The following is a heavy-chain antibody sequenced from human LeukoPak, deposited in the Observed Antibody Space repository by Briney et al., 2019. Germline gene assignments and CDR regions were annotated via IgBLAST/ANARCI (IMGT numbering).Heavy chain of an antibody. D-gene: IGHD1-26*01. CDR2: INPNSGGT. J-gene: IGHJ6*03. CDR1: GYTFTGYY. Sequence: ASVKVSCKASGYTFTGYYMHWVRQAPGQGLEWMGWINPNSGGTNYAQKFQGRVTMTTDTSTSTAYMELRSLRSDDTAVYYCAYIPTTRYYYYYMDVWGKGTTVTVSS. V-gene: IGHV1-2*02. CDR3: AYIPTTRYYYYYMDV.